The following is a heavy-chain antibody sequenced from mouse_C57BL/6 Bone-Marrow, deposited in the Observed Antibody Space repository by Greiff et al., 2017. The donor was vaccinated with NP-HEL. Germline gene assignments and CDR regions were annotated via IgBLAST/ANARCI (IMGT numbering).Heavy chain of an antibody. V-gene: IGHV7-3*01. CDR2: IRNKANGYTT. J-gene: IGHJ4*01. CDR3: ARRSYYGSSYDYAMDY. Sequence: EVKLVESGGGLVQPGGSLSLSCAASGFTFTDYYMSWVRQPPGKALEWLGFIRNKANGYTTEYSASVKGRFTISRDNSQSILYLQMNALRAEDSATYYCARRSYYGSSYDYAMDYWGQGTSVTVSS. CDR1: GFTFTDYY. D-gene: IGHD1-1*01.